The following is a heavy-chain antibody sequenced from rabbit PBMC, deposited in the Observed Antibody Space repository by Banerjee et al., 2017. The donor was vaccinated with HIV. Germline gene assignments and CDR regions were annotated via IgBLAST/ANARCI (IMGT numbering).Heavy chain of an antibody. V-gene: IGHV1S45*01. CDR3: AKDWAGSPYYFDL. J-gene: IGHJ4*01. CDR1: GIDFSTYG. CDR2: IVAGSSGST. D-gene: IGHD4-2*01. Sequence: QEQLVESGGGLVTLGGSLKLSCKASGIDFSTYGITWVRQAPGKGLEWIACIVAGSSGSTYYASWAKGRFTISKTSSTTVTLQMTSLTAADTATYFCAKDWAGSPYYFDLWGPGTLVTVS.